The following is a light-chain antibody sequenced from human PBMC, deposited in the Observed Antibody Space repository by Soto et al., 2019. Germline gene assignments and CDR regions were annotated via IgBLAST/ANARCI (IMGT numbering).Light chain of an antibody. CDR3: QQYDSYPLT. V-gene: IGKV1-5*03. Sequence: DIQMTQSPSTLSASVGDRVTITCRASPSISSWLAWYQHKPGKAPNLLIYKASSLESGVPSRFSGSGSGTEFTLTVSSLQPDDLATDYCQQYDSYPLTFGGGTKVEIK. J-gene: IGKJ4*01. CDR1: PSISSW. CDR2: KAS.